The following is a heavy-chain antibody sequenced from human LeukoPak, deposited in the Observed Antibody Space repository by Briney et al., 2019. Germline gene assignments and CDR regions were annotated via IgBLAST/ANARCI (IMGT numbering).Heavy chain of an antibody. J-gene: IGHJ4*02. V-gene: IGHV3-23*01. D-gene: IGHD4-17*01. Sequence: GGSLRLSCAASGFNFGAYGMTWVRQAPGKGLEWVSAISGSGGSTYYADSVKGRFTISRDNSKNTLYLQMNSLRAEDTAVYYCAKEVRYYFDYWGQGTLVTVSS. CDR3: AKEVRYYFDY. CDR1: GFNFGAYG. CDR2: ISGSGGST.